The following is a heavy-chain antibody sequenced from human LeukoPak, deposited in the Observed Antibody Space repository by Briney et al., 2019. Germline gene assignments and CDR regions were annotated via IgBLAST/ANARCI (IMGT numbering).Heavy chain of an antibody. Sequence: GGSLRLSCAASGFTFSSYAMHWVRQAPGKGLEYVSAISSNGGSTYYANSVKGRFTISRDNSKNTLYLQMGSLRAEDMAVYYCVSSGRYLGDYFDYWGQGTLVTVSS. CDR1: GFTFSSYA. CDR3: VSSGRYLGDYFDY. CDR2: ISSNGGST. J-gene: IGHJ4*02. V-gene: IGHV3-64*01. D-gene: IGHD6-19*01.